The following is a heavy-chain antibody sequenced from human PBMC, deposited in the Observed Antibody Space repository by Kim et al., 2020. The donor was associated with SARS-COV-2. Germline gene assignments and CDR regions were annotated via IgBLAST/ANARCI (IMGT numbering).Heavy chain of an antibody. CDR3: AKARGYDGYGEGGAFDY. D-gene: IGHD5-12*01. V-gene: IGHV3-9*01. CDR1: RFTFDDYA. CDR2: INWNSGSI. Sequence: GGSLRLSCAVSRFTFDDYAMHWVRQAPGKGLEWVSGINWNSGSIGYADSVKGRFTISRDNAKNSVFLQMNSLRAEDTALYYCAKARGYDGYGEGGAFDYWGQGTLVTVSS. J-gene: IGHJ4*02.